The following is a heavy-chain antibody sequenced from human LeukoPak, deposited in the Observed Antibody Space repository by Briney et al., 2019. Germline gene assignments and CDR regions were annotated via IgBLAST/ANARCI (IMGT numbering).Heavy chain of an antibody. Sequence: PSETLSLTCTVSGGSISSGGYYWSWIRQPPGKGLEWIGYIYHSGSTYYNPSLKSRVTISVDRSKNQFSLKLSSVTAADTAVYYCARRGYSSSSREFDYWGQGTLVTVSS. V-gene: IGHV4-30-2*01. CDR3: ARRGYSSSSREFDY. CDR2: IYHSGST. J-gene: IGHJ4*02. D-gene: IGHD6-6*01. CDR1: GGSISSGGYY.